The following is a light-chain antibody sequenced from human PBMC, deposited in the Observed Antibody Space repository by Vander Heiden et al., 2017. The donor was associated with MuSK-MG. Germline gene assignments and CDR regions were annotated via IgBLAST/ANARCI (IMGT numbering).Light chain of an antibody. Sequence: QSALTQPAPVSVSPGQSFTISCTGTSTDVGGYNSVSWDQQHPAKAPKLIIYEVSNRASGVSNRFSSSKSGNTASLTISGIQAEDEADYYCSSYTSSRYVFGTGTKVTVL. CDR3: SSYTSSRYV. V-gene: IGLV2-14*01. CDR1: STDVGGYNS. CDR2: EVS. J-gene: IGLJ1*01.